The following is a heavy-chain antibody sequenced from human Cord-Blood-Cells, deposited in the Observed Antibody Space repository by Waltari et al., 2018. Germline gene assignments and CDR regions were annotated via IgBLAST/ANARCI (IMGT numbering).Heavy chain of an antibody. CDR2: FDPEDGET. Sequence: QVQLVQSGAEVKKPGASVTVSCKVSGYTLTELSMHWVRQSPGKGLEWMGGFDPEDGETIYAQKFQGRVTMTEDTSTDTAYMELSSLRSEDTAVYYCAGTGYGSGSYPFDYWGQGTLVTVSS. V-gene: IGHV1-24*01. J-gene: IGHJ4*02. CDR3: AGTGYGSGSYPFDY. D-gene: IGHD3-10*01. CDR1: GYTLTELS.